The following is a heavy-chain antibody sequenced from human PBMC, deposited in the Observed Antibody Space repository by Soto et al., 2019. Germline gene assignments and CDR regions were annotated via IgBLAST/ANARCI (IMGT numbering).Heavy chain of an antibody. CDR1: GGSISSSSYY. J-gene: IGHJ6*03. Sequence: SETLSLTCTVSGGSISSSSYYWGWIRQPPGKGLEWIGSIYYSGSTYYNPSLKSRVTISVDTSKNQFSLKLSSVTAADTAVYYCARHAIRVVAAIFPYYYYMDVWGKGTTVTVSS. CDR2: IYYSGST. D-gene: IGHD2-15*01. CDR3: ARHAIRVVAAIFPYYYYMDV. V-gene: IGHV4-39*01.